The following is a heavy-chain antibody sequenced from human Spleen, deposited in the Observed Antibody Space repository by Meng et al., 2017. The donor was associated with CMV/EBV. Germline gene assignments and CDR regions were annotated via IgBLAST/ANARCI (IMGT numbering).Heavy chain of an antibody. V-gene: IGHV4-39*01. J-gene: IGHJ6*02. CDR1: GGSISSSSYY. CDR3: ARVRCSSTSCYYYYYYGMDV. Sequence: GSLRLSCTVSGGSISSSSYYWGWIRQPPGQGLEWIGSIYYSGSTYYNPSLKSRVTISVDTSKNQFSLKLSSVTAADTAVYYCARVRCSSTSCYYYYYYGMDVWGQGTTVTVSS. CDR2: IYYSGST. D-gene: IGHD2-2*01.